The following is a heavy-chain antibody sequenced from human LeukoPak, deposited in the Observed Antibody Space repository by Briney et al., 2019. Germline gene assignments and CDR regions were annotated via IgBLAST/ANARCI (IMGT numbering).Heavy chain of an antibody. Sequence: SGTLSLTCAVSGVSMRSNNWWSWVRQPPGKGLEWIGEIHESGSTNYNPSLKSRVTISVDKSKDQFSLKLSSVTAADTAVYYCARHEGFSQKDWGQGTQVTVS. V-gene: IGHV4-4*02. CDR3: ARHEGFSQKD. J-gene: IGHJ4*02. CDR1: GVSMRSNNW. CDR2: IHESGST.